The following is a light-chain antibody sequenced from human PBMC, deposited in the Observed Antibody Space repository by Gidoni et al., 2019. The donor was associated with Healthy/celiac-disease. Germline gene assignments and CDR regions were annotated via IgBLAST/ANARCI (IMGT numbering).Light chain of an antibody. CDR1: SSTIGAGDD. J-gene: IGLJ2*01. V-gene: IGLV1-40*01. Sequence: QSVLTQPPSVSGAPGQGVTISGTGSSSTIGAGDDVHWSHQLPGTAPKLLIYGNSNRPSGFPDRFSGAKSGTSASLAITGLQAEDEADYYCQSYDSSLSGSDVVVGGGTKLTVL. CDR2: GNS. CDR3: QSYDSSLSGSDVV.